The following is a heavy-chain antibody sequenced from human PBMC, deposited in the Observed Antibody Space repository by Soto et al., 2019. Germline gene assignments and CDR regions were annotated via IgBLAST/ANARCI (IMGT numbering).Heavy chain of an antibody. CDR3: ATPYCGGDCYSDYYYGMDV. V-gene: IGHV1-69*01. Sequence: QVQLVQSGAEVKKPGSSVKDSCKASGGTFSSYAISWVRQAPGQGLEWMGGIIPIFGTANYAQKFQGRVTITADESTSTAYMELSSLRSEDTAVYYCATPYCGGDCYSDYYYGMDVWGQGTTVTVSS. D-gene: IGHD2-21*02. CDR1: GGTFSSYA. CDR2: IIPIFGTA. J-gene: IGHJ6*02.